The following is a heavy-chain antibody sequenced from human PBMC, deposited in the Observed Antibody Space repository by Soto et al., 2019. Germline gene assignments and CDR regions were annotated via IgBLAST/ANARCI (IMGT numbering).Heavy chain of an antibody. J-gene: IGHJ4*02. CDR1: GFTFSSSA. V-gene: IGHV1-58*01. CDR3: AREPITSYFDY. D-gene: IGHD1-20*01. Sequence: ASVKVSCKTSGFTFSSSAVHWVRQARGHGLQWIGWIGVGSANTKYAQKVQGRVTISTDISTSTAYMEMRSLRSDDTAVYYCAREPITSYFDYWGQGTLVTVSS. CDR2: IGVGSANT.